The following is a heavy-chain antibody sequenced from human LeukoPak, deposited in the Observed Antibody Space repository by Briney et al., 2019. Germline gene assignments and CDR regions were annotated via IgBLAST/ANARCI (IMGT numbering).Heavy chain of an antibody. V-gene: IGHV4-31*03. D-gene: IGHD3-10*01. CDR2: IYYSGST. Sequence: SETLSLTCTVSGGSISSGGYYWSWIRHHPGRGLEWVGWIYYSGSTYYNPSLKSRVAISVDPSKNQSSLKLSSVPAADTAVYYCARAPPVYGSGSFDYWGQGTLVTVSS. CDR1: GGSISSGGYY. CDR3: ARAPPVYGSGSFDY. J-gene: IGHJ4*02.